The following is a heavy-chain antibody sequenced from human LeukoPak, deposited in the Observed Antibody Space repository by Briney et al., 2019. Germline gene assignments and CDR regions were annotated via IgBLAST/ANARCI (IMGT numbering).Heavy chain of an antibody. CDR1: GGTFNSYA. V-gene: IGHV1-69*13. Sequence: GASVKVSCKASGGTFNSYAISWVRQAPGQGLEWMGGIIPIFGTTNYAPKFQGRVTITADESTSTAYMELSSLRSEDTAVYYCARGDSYGYQYRFDYWGQGTLVTVSS. CDR2: IIPIFGTT. J-gene: IGHJ4*02. CDR3: ARGDSYGYQYRFDY. D-gene: IGHD5-18*01.